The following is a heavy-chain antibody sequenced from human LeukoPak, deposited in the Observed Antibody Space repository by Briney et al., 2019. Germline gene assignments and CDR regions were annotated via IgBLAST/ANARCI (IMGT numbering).Heavy chain of an antibody. CDR2: IIPSFGTV. Sequence: ASVKVSCKASAVTFSTYAITWVRQAPGQGLEWMGGIIPSFGTVYYAQKFQGRVTITADEPTSTDYMELSSLRSEDTAVYYCARDVEGRLNLLPSWGQGTLVTVPS. J-gene: IGHJ5*02. CDR1: AVTFSTYA. D-gene: IGHD1-26*01. V-gene: IGHV1-69*13. CDR3: ARDVEGRLNLLPS.